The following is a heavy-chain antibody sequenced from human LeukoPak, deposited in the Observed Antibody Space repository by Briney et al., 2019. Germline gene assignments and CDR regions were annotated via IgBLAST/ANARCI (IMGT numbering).Heavy chain of an antibody. J-gene: IGHJ4*02. D-gene: IGHD6-19*01. V-gene: IGHV3-21*01. CDR1: GLNFRSYG. CDR2: ISSSGEYI. CDR3: ARDPDSSGVGNGRFYFDY. Sequence: GGSLRLSCAASGLNFRSYGFNWVRQAPGKGLEWISFISSSGEYIYYADAVKGRFTISRDDAENSLFLQMNGLRAEDTAVYYCARDPDSSGVGNGRFYFDYWGQGSLVIVSS.